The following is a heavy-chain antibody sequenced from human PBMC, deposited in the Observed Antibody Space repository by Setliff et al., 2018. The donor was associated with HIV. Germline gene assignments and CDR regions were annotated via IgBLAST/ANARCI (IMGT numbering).Heavy chain of an antibody. V-gene: IGHV4-4*08. D-gene: IGHD3-22*01. J-gene: IGHJ4*02. CDR3: ARDRLDGHDTSGYYYAY. CDR1: GGSISSYY. CDR2: IYYTGST. Sequence: SETLSLTCTVSGGSISSYYWSWIQQPPGKELEWIGYIYYTGSTNYNPSFKSRVTISVDTSKNQFSLKLSSVTAADTAVYYCARDRLDGHDTSGYYYAYWGQGTLVTV.